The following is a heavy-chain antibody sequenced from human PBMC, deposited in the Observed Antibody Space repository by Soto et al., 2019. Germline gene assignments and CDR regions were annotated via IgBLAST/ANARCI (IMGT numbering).Heavy chain of an antibody. V-gene: IGHV2-70*04. CDR1: GFSLSTGGRR. CDR3: AQTREYRLLPDF. J-gene: IGHJ4*02. Sequence: AGPTLVNPTHTLTLTCTFSGFSLSTGGRRVSWIRQPPGKALEWLARIDWDDDKWYSASLRTRLTVSKDTSKNQVVLTMSNMDPVDTATYFCAQTREYRLLPDFWGQGALVTVSS. D-gene: IGHD2-2*01. CDR2: IDWDDDK.